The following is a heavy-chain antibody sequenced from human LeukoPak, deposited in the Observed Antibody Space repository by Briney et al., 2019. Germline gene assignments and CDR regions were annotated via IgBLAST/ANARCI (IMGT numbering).Heavy chain of an antibody. CDR3: AFSSSWYGGYYFDY. D-gene: IGHD6-13*01. CDR2: IIPIFGTA. CDR1: GGTFSSYA. J-gene: IGHJ4*02. V-gene: IGHV1-69*06. Sequence: SVKVSCKASGGTFSSYAISWVRQAPGQGLEWMGGIIPIFGTANYAQKFRGRVTITADKSTSTAYMELSSLRSEDTAVYYCAFSSSWYGGYYFDYWGQGTLVTVSS.